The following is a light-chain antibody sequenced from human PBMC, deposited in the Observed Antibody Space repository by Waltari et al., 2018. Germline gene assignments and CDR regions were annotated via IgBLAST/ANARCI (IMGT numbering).Light chain of an antibody. CDR1: SSDIGAYNY. CDR3: SSYAGSNGVL. CDR2: EVI. V-gene: IGLV2-8*01. Sequence: QSALTQPPSASGSPGQSVTIHCSGTSSDIGAYNYVPWYQQHPGKAPKLMIYEVIKRPSGVTPRFSGSKSGNTASLTVSELQAEDEADYYCSSYAGSNGVLFGGGTKVTVL. J-gene: IGLJ2*01.